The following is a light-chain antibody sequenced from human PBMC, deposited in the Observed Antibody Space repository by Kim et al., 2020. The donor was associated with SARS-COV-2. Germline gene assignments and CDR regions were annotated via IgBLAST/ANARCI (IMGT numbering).Light chain of an antibody. J-gene: IGLJ3*02. CDR2: DVS. V-gene: IGLV2-14*04. CDR3: SSYTSSSTWV. Sequence: QSITITCTGTSSDVSGYNYVSWYQQHPDKAPKLMIYDVSKRPSGVSNRFSGSKSGNTASLTISGLQAEDEADYYCSSYTSSSTWVFGGGTQLTVL. CDR1: SSDVSGYNY.